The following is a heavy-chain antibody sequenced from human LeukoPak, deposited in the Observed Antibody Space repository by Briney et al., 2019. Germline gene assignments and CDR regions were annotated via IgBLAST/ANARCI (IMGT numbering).Heavy chain of an antibody. D-gene: IGHD2-15*01. CDR2: IYLGDSDT. J-gene: IGHJ6*03. CDR3: ARSARDKYYYYYMDV. V-gene: IGHV5-51*01. Sequence: GESLKISCKGSGYSFTSYWIGWVRQMPGQGMEWIGIIYLGDSDTRYSPSFQGQVPISADKSISTAYLQWSSLKASDTAMYYCARSARDKYYYYYMDVWGKGTTVTVSS. CDR1: GYSFTSYW.